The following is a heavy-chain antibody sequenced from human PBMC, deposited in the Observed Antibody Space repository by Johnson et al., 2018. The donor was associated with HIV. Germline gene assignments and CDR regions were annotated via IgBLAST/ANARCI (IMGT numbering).Heavy chain of an antibody. CDR2: IRYDGSNK. CDR3: AREVNAFDI. Sequence: VQLVESGGGVVQPGGSLRLSCAASGFTFSSYGMHWVRQAPGKGLEWVAFIRYDGSNKYYADSVKGRFTISRDNAKTTLYLQMNSLRAEDTAVYYYAREVNAFDIWGQGTVVTVSS. J-gene: IGHJ3*02. CDR1: GFTFSSYG. D-gene: IGHD3-22*01. V-gene: IGHV3-30*02.